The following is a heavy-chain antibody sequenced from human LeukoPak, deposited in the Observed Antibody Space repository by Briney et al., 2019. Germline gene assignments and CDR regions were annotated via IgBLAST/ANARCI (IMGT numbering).Heavy chain of an antibody. D-gene: IGHD2/OR15-2a*01. CDR2: ICSNGINK. Sequence: PGRSLRLSCAASGFLVSSCGMHWVRQAPGKGLEWVADICSNGINKYYADSVKGRFTISRDNSKNTLYLQMNSLRVDDTAVYYCTKEPGQFVMGYWGQGTLVSVSS. CDR3: TKEPGQFVMGY. CDR1: GFLVSSCG. V-gene: IGHV3-33*03. J-gene: IGHJ4*02.